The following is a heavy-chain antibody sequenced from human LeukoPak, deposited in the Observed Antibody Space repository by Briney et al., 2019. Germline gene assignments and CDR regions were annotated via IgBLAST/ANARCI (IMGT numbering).Heavy chain of an antibody. Sequence: GESLKISCKGSGYSFTSYWIGWVRQMPGKGLEWMGIIYPGDSDTRYSPSFQGQVTNSPVKSISIAYLQWSSLKASDTAMYYCVRPLYSGSYTDAFDIWCQGTMVTVSS. CDR2: IYPGDSDT. CDR1: GYSFTSYW. D-gene: IGHD1-26*01. J-gene: IGHJ3*02. CDR3: VRPLYSGSYTDAFDI. V-gene: IGHV5-51*01.